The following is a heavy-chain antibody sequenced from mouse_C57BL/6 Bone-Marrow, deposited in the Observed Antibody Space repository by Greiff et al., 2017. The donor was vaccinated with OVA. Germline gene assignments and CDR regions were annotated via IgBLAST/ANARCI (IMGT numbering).Heavy chain of an antibody. CDR3: AKDYGSSDWYFDV. Sequence: QVQLQQPGAELVMPGASVKLSCKASGYTFTSYWMHWVKQRPGQGLEWIGEIDPSDSYTNYNQKFKGKSTLHVDKSSSTAYMQLSSLTSEDSAVYYCAKDYGSSDWYFDVWGTGTTVTVSS. CDR2: IDPSDSYT. CDR1: GYTFTSYW. V-gene: IGHV1-69*01. D-gene: IGHD1-1*01. J-gene: IGHJ1*03.